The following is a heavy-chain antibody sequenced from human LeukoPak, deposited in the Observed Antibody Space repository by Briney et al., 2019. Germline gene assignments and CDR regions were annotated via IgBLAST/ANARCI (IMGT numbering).Heavy chain of an antibody. CDR1: GFTFSSSA. J-gene: IGHJ5*02. Sequence: ASVKVSCKASGFTFSSSAVQWVRQARGQRLEWIGWIVLGSGNTDYAQKFQGRVTITRDTSASTAYMELSSLRSEDTAVYYCARKRLIGWFDPWGQGTLVTVSS. D-gene: IGHD3-16*01. V-gene: IGHV1-58*01. CDR3: ARKRLIGWFDP. CDR2: IVLGSGNT.